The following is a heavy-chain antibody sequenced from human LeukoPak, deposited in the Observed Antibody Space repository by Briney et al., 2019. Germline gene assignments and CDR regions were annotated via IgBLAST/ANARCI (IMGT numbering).Heavy chain of an antibody. Sequence: GGSLRLSCAASGFTFSSYAMHWVRQAPGKGLEWVAVISYDGSNKYYADSVKGRFTISRDNSKNTLYLQMNSLRAEDAAVYYCASEIIFGSFDYWGQGTLVTVSS. CDR2: ISYDGSNK. D-gene: IGHD3-3*01. V-gene: IGHV3-30*04. J-gene: IGHJ4*02. CDR3: ASEIIFGSFDY. CDR1: GFTFSSYA.